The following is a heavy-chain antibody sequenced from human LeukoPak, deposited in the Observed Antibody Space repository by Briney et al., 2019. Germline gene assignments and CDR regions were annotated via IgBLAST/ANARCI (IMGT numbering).Heavy chain of an antibody. D-gene: IGHD3-10*01. CDR2: IYYSGST. J-gene: IGHJ5*02. CDR1: GGSISSSSYY. V-gene: IGHV4-39*01. CDR3: ARLGGELWFRELVGPYWFDP. Sequence: PSETLSLTCTVSGGSISSSSYYWGWLRQPPGKGLEWIGSIYYSGSTYYNPSLKSRVTISVDTSKNQFSLKLSSVTAADTAVYYCARLGGELWFRELVGPYWFDPWGQGTLVTVSS.